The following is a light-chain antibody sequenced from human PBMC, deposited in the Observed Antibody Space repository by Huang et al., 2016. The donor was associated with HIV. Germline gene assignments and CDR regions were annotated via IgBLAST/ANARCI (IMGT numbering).Light chain of an antibody. CDR1: QSLLHDNGYSY. V-gene: IGKV2-28*01. J-gene: IGKJ4*01. CDR3: MQSLQSLT. CDR2: IAS. Sequence: IVMTQSPLSLPVTPGEPASISCRSSQSLLHDNGYSYLDCYLQKSGQSPQVLIYIASSHAPGVPDRFSGSGSGTNFTLEINRVETEDVGTYYCMQSLQSLTFGGGTKVEIK.